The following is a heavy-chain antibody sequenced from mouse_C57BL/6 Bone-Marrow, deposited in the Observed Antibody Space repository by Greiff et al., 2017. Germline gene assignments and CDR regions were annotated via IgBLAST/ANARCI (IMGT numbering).Heavy chain of an antibody. V-gene: IGHV1-69*01. CDR2: IDPSDSYT. D-gene: IGHD2-10*02. CDR1: GYTFTSYW. CDR3: AREVYGNYFAWFAY. J-gene: IGHJ3*01. Sequence: QVQLQQPGAELVMPGASVKLSCKASGYTFTSYWMHWVKQRPGQGLEWIGEIDPSDSYTNYNQKFKGKSTLTVDKSSSTAYMQLSSLTSEDSAVYYCAREVYGNYFAWFAYWGQGTLVTVSA.